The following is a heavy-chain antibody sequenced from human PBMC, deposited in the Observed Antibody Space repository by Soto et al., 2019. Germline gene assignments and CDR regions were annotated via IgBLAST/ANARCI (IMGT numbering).Heavy chain of an antibody. D-gene: IGHD4-17*01. CDR3: ARLVRDYGYSGGGFDP. Sequence: QVQLQESGPGLSKPSQTMSLTCTVSGGSISSGDYYWSWIRQPPGKGLEWIGYIYYSGSTYYKPCLKSLVTIPVDTSKHQFYLKLRSVTAADTAVYYCARLVRDYGYSGGGFDPWGQGTLVTVSS. V-gene: IGHV4-30-4*01. CDR2: IYYSGST. J-gene: IGHJ5*02. CDR1: GGSISSGDYY.